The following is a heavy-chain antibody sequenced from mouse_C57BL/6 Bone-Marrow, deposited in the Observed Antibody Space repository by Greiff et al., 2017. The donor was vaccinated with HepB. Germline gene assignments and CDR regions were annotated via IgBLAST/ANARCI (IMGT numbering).Heavy chain of an antibody. Sequence: QVQLQQPGAELVKPGASVKMSCKASGYTFTSYWITWVKQRPGQGLEWIGDIYPGSGSTNYNEKFKSKATLTVEPSSSTAYMQRSSLTSEDSAVYFCARGGSNYDYFDYWGQGTTLTVSS. D-gene: IGHD2-5*01. J-gene: IGHJ2*01. CDR2: IYPGSGST. CDR3: ARGGSNYDYFDY. V-gene: IGHV1-55*01. CDR1: GYTFTSYW.